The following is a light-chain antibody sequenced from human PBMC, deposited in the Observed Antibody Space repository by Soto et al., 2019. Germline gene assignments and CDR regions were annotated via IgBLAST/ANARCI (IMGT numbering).Light chain of an antibody. CDR3: ISYAGSKHWL. CDR1: SSDVGGYDH. V-gene: IGLV2-8*01. J-gene: IGLJ2*01. Sequence: QSALTQPPSASGSPGQSVTISCTGTSSDVGGYDHVSWFQQHPGKAPQLMIYEVAKRPSGVPDRFSGSKSGNTASLTVSGLQAEDEAVYYCISYAGSKHWLFGGGTKLTVL. CDR2: EVA.